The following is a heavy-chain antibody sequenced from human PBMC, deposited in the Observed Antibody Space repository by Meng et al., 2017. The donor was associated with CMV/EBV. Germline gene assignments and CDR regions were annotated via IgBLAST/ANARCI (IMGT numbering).Heavy chain of an antibody. Sequence: GESLKISCAASGFTFSSYWMSWVRQAPGKGLEWVSSISSSSSYIYYADSVKGRFTISRDNAKNSLYLQMNSLRAEDTAVYYCARRYCSSTSCPPYYGMDVWGQGTTVTVSS. CDR1: GFTFSSYW. V-gene: IGHV3-21*01. D-gene: IGHD2-2*01. J-gene: IGHJ6*02. CDR3: ARRYCSSTSCPPYYGMDV. CDR2: ISSSSSYI.